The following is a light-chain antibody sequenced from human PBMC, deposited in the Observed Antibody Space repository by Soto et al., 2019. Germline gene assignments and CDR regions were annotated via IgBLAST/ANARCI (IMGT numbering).Light chain of an antibody. J-gene: IGLJ3*02. CDR2: PNN. Sequence: QSLLTQPPSVAAAPGEKAAISCSGGSSNIGNNYVSWYQQLPGTAPKLLICPNNKRPPGIPDRFSGSKSGTAATLGITGLQSGNEADYYCGTGDSILSAGVFGGGTNVTVL. CDR3: GTGDSILSAGV. CDR1: SSNIGNNY. V-gene: IGLV1-51*01.